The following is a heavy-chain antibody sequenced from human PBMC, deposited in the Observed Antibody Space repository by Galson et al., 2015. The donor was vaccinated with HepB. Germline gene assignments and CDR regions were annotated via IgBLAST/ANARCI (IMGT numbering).Heavy chain of an antibody. D-gene: IGHD2-2*01. CDR1: GFTFSSYG. J-gene: IGHJ6*02. V-gene: IGHV3-33*01. CDR2: IWYDGSNK. Sequence: SLRLSCAASGFTFSSYGMHWVRQAPGKGLEWVAVIWYDGSNKYYADSVKGRFTISRDNSKNTLYLQMNSLRAEDTAVYYCAREMDTDCSSTSCYYYYGMDVWGQGTTVTVSS. CDR3: AREMDTDCSSTSCYYYYGMDV.